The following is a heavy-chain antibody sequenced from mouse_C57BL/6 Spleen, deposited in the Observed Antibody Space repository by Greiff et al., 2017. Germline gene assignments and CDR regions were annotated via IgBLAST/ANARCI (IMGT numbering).Heavy chain of an antibody. Sequence: QVQLKQSGAELVKPGASVKLSCKASGYTFTSYWMQWVKQRPGQGLEWIGEIDPSDSYTNYNQKFKGKATLTVDTSSSTAYMQLSSLTSEDSAVYYCAIDSSAYWGQGTLVTVSA. CDR2: IDPSDSYT. CDR1: GYTFTSYW. V-gene: IGHV1-50*01. CDR3: AIDSSAY. D-gene: IGHD3-2*02. J-gene: IGHJ3*01.